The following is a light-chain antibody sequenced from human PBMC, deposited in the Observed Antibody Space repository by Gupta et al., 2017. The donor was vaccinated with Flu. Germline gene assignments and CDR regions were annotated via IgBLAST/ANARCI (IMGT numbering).Light chain of an antibody. V-gene: IGLV1-44*01. CDR3: ATGDDSLNGPV. CDR2: NDN. Sequence: QSLFTPPPSSSGTPGHRVTISCSGSNPNIGRNTLSWYQRIPGAAPKLIIQNDNQRPSGVPVRFSGSKAGTSASRTISGLQSEDEDDFYCATGDDSLNGPVFGGGTRFTVL. J-gene: IGLJ3*02. CDR1: NPNIGRNT.